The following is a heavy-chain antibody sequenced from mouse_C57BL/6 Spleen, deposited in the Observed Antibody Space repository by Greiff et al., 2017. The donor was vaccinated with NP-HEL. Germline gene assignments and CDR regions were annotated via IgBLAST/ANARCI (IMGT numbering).Heavy chain of an antibody. V-gene: IGHV5-16*01. CDR2: INYDGSST. CDR1: GFTFSDYY. D-gene: IGHD1-1*01. CDR3: ARETTVVAMDY. J-gene: IGHJ4*01. Sequence: EVMLVESEGGLVQPGSSMKLSCTASGFTFSDYYMAWVRQVPEKGLEWVANINYDGSSTYYLDSLKSRFIISRDNAKNILYLQMSSLKSEDTATYYCARETTVVAMDYWGQGTSVTVSS.